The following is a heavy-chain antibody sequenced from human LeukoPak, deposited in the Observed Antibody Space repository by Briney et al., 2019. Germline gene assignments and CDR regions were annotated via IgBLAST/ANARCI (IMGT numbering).Heavy chain of an antibody. CDR3: ARDQNLGGDYWYFDL. CDR2: IYTSGST. Sequence: SQTLSLTCTVSGGSINSGSFYWTWIRQPAGKGLEWIGRIYTSGSTNYNPSLKSRVTISLDTSKNQFSLKLSSASAADTAVYYCARDQNLGGDYWYFDLWGRGTLVTVSS. D-gene: IGHD1-7*01. V-gene: IGHV4-61*02. J-gene: IGHJ2*01. CDR1: GGSINSGSFY.